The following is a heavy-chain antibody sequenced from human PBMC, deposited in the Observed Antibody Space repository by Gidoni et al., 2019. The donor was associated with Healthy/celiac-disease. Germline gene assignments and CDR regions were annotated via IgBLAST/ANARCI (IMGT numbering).Heavy chain of an antibody. V-gene: IGHV4-38-2*02. J-gene: IGHJ4*02. CDR2: IYHSGST. CDR1: VYSISSGYY. CDR3: ARDGVLMVYSP. D-gene: IGHD2-8*01. Sequence: QVQLQESGPGLVKPSETLSLTCTVSVYSISSGYYWGWIRQPPGKGLEWIGSIYHSGSTYYNPSLKSRVTISVDTSKNQFSLKLSSVTAADTAVYYCARDGVLMVYSPWGQGTLVTVSS.